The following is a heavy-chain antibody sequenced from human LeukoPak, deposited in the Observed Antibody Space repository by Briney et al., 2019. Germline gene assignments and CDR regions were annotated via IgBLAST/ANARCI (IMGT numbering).Heavy chain of an antibody. CDR1: GYTFTSYD. CDR2: MSPNSGNT. CDR3: ARGNYYDSANLSTTLDFGY. D-gene: IGHD3-22*01. J-gene: IGHJ4*02. V-gene: IGHV1-8*01. Sequence: GASVKVSCKASGYTFTSYDINWVRQATGQGLEWMGWMSPNSGNTGYAQKFQGRVTMTRNTSISTAYMELSSLRSEDTAVYYCARGNYYDSANLSTTLDFGYWGQGTLVTVSS.